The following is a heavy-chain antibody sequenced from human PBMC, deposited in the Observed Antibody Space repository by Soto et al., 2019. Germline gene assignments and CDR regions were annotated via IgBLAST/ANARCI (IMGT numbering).Heavy chain of an antibody. D-gene: IGHD3-10*01. CDR2: ISGSGGST. V-gene: IGHV3-23*01. J-gene: IGHJ4*02. Sequence: GGSLRLSCAASGFTFSSYAMSWVRQAPGKGLEWVSAISGSGGSTYYADSVKGRFTISRDNSKNTLYLQMSNLRTEDTALYYCIKESTPGGLDYWGQGAQVTVS. CDR1: GFTFSSYA. CDR3: IKESTPGGLDY.